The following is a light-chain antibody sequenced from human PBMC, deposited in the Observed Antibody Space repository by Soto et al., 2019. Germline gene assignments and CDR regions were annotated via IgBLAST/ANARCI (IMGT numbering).Light chain of an antibody. V-gene: IGKV1-5*03. CDR1: QSIGSS. CDR2: RAS. CDR3: QQYSCYSPYT. J-gene: IGKJ2*01. Sequence: DIPMTQSPSTLSASVGDRVTITCRASQSIGSSLAWYQQKPGKAPKLLIYRASTLEDGVPSRFSGSGSGAEFSLTISSLQPDDFATYYCQQYSCYSPYTFGQRPKLQI.